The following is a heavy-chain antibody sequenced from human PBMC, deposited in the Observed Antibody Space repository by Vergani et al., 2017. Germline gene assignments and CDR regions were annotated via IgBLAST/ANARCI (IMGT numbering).Heavy chain of an antibody. D-gene: IGHD3-10*01. V-gene: IGHV4-34*01. Sequence: QVQLQQWGAGLLKPSETLSLTCPVYGGSFSGYYWSWIRQPPGKGLEWIGEINHSGSTNYNPSLKSRVTISVDTSKNQFSLKLSSVTAADTAVYYCARGSTITMVRGVAILPFDYWGQGTLVTVSS. J-gene: IGHJ4*02. CDR2: INHSGST. CDR1: GGSFSGYY. CDR3: ARGSTITMVRGVAILPFDY.